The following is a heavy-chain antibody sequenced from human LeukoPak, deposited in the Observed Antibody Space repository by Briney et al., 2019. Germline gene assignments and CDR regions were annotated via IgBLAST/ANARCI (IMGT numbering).Heavy chain of an antibody. CDR1: GFTFSDYY. CDR3: ARDLDYGVYADY. CDR2: ISGSGSTI. D-gene: IGHD4-17*01. V-gene: IGHV3-11*01. J-gene: IGHJ4*02. Sequence: PGGSLRLSCAASGFTFSDYYMSWIRQAPGKGLEWVSYISGSGSTIYYADSAKGRFTISRDNAKNSLYLQMNSLRAEDTAVYYCARDLDYGVYADYWGQGTLVTVSS.